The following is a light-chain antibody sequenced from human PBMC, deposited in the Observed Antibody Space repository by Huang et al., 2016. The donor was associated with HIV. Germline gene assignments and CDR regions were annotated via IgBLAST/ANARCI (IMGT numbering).Light chain of an antibody. V-gene: IGKV4-1*01. J-gene: IGKJ2*01. CDR3: HQYYNTPYT. CDR1: QSVLDNSNHKNC. Sequence: DIVMTQSPDSLAVSLGERATINCKSSQSVLDNSNHKNCLAWFQQQPGQPPKLLIYWASSRESGVPDRFSGSGSGTDFTLTISSLQAEDVAVYYCHQYYNTPYTFGQGTKLEIK. CDR2: WAS.